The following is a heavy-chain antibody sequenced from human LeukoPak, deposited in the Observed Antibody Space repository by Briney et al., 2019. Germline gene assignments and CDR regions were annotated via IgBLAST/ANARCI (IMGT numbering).Heavy chain of an antibody. CDR3: ARDLQSGSYSSDY. D-gene: IGHD3-10*01. V-gene: IGHV1-69*04. Sequence: SVKVSCKASGGTFSSYAISWVRQAPGQGLEWMGRIIPILGIANYAQKFQGRVTITADKSTSTAYMELSSLRSEDTAVYYCARDLQSGSYSSDYWGQETLVTVSS. CDR2: IIPILGIA. CDR1: GGTFSSYA. J-gene: IGHJ4*02.